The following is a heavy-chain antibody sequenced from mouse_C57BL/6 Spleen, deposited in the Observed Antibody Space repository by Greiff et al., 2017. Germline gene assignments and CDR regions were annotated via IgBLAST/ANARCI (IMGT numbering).Heavy chain of an antibody. D-gene: IGHD2-3*01. CDR2: ISRGSSTI. V-gene: IGHV5-17*01. Sequence: EVQLVESGGGLVKPGGSLKLSCAASGFTFSDYGMHWVRQAPEKGLEWVAYISRGSSTIYYADTVKGRFTISSDNAKNTRFLQMTSLRSEDTAMNYYADDRYAMDYWGQGTTVTVSS. CDR1: GFTFSDYG. CDR3: ADDRYAMDY. J-gene: IGHJ4*01.